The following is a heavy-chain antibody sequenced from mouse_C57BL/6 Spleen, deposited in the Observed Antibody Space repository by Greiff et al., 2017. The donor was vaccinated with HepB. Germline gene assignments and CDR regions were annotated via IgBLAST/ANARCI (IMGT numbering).Heavy chain of an antibody. CDR2: IYPGSGNT. CDR3: AREGIYYGNSSFAY. J-gene: IGHJ3*01. V-gene: IGHV1-76*01. Sequence: SGAELVRPGASVKLSCKASGYTFTDYYINWVKQRPGQGLEWIARIYPGSGNTYYNEKFKGKATLTAEKSSSTAYMQLSSLTSEDSAVYFCAREGIYYGNSSFAYWGQGTLVTVSA. D-gene: IGHD2-1*01. CDR1: GYTFTDYY.